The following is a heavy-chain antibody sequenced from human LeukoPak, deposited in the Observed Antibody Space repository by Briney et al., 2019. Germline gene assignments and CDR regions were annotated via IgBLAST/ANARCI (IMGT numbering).Heavy chain of an antibody. J-gene: IGHJ4*02. CDR2: IHHSGST. Sequence: SETLSLTCIVSGYSISSGYYWGWIRQPPGKGLEWIGNIHHSGSTYYNPSLKSRVTISVDTSKNQFSLKLSSVTAADTAVYYCARVGVATIRGAFDYWGQGTLVTVSS. V-gene: IGHV4-38-2*02. CDR1: GYSISSGYY. D-gene: IGHD5-12*01. CDR3: ARVGVATIRGAFDY.